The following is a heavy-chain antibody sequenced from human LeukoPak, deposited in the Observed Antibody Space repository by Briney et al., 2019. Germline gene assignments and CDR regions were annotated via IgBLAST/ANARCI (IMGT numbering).Heavy chain of an antibody. V-gene: IGHV4-59*13. J-gene: IGHJ3*02. D-gene: IGHD3-22*01. Sequence: SETLSLTCTVSGGSISSYYWSWIRQPPGKGLEWIGHIYSSGSTTVNPSLKSRVTISVDTSKNQFSLRMSSVTAADTAVYYCARFTKYDGGGSYLDIWGQGTMVTVSS. CDR2: IYSSGST. CDR1: GGSISSYY. CDR3: ARFTKYDGGGSYLDI.